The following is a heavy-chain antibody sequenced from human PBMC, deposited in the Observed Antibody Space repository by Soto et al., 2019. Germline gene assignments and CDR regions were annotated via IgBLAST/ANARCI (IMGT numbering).Heavy chain of an antibody. CDR2: ISPYNGNT. Sequence: QVQLVQSGAEVKKPGASVKVSCKASGYSFTSHDITWVRQAPGQGLEWMGWISPYNGNTNYAQRPQGRATMTADTSTSTAYMELRSLRSDDTAVYYCVRDTRFYFDSSGQPYWGQGTLVTVSS. CDR1: GYSFTSHD. J-gene: IGHJ4*02. V-gene: IGHV1-18*01. CDR3: VRDTRFYFDSSGQPY. D-gene: IGHD3-22*01.